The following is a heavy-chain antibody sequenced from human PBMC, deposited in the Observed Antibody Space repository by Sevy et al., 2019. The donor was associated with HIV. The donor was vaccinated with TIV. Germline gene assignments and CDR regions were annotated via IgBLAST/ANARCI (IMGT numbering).Heavy chain of an antibody. V-gene: IGHV3-66*01. Sequence: GGSLRLSCAASGFTVSTNYMTWVRQAPGKGLEWVSVIYSGGCTYYADSVKVRFTISRDNSKNTLYLQMNSLRAEDTAVYYYARAPNMGAFDIWGQGTMVTVSS. CDR1: GFTVSTNY. J-gene: IGHJ3*02. CDR3: ARAPNMGAFDI. CDR2: IYSGGCT. D-gene: IGHD2-8*01.